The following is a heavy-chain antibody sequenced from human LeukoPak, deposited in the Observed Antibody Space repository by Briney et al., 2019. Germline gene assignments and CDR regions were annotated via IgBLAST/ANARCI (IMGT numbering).Heavy chain of an antibody. CDR1: GYTFTDYY. J-gene: IGHJ4*02. D-gene: IGHD2-2*02. Sequence: ASVKVSCKASGYTFTDYYMHWVRQAPGQGLEWMGWINPNSGDTNSAQNFQGRVTMTRDTSISTAYMELSRLRSEDTAMYYCARGKCRSNSCHMESGFDYWGQGTLVTVSS. V-gene: IGHV1-2*02. CDR2: INPNSGDT. CDR3: ARGKCRSNSCHMESGFDY.